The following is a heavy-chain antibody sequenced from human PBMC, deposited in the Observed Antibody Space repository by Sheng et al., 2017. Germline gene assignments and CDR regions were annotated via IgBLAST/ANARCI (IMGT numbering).Heavy chain of an antibody. D-gene: IGHD5-12*01. V-gene: IGHV4-34*01. CDR3: ARGVWLRKNYFDY. Sequence: QVQLQQWGAGLLKPSETLSLTCAVYGGSFSGYYWSWIRQPPGKGLEWIGEINHSGSTNYNPSLKSRVTISVDTSKNQFSLKLSSVTAADTAVYYCARGVWLRKNYFDYWGQGTLVTVSS. J-gene: IGHJ4*02. CDR1: GGSFSGYY. CDR2: INHSGST.